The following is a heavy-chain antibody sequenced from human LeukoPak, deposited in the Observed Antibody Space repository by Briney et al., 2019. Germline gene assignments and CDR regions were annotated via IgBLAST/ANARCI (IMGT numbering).Heavy chain of an antibody. CDR1: GYTFSNYA. J-gene: IGHJ3*01. CDR2: ISAYNGNT. CDR3: ATVKYAVPPAFDV. V-gene: IGHV1-18*01. Sequence: GASVKVSCKASGYTFSNYAITWVRQAPGQGLEWMGWISAYNGNTNYAEKLQGRVTMTTDTSTSTAYMELSSLRSEDTAVYYCATVKYAVPPAFDVWGQGTMVTVSS. D-gene: IGHD2-2*01.